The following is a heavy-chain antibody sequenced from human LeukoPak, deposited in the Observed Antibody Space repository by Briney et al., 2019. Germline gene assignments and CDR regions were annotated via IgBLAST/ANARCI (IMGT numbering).Heavy chain of an antibody. CDR3: ARGVNWIDP. CDR1: GGSISSYY. D-gene: IGHD3-16*01. CDR2: ISYSGIT. V-gene: IGHV4-59*01. Sequence: PSETLSLTCTVSGGSISSYYWSWIRQPPGKGPEWIGYISYSGITNYNPSLKSRVTISIDTSKNQFSLKLSSVTAADTAVYYCARGVNWIDPWGQGTLVTVSS. J-gene: IGHJ5*02.